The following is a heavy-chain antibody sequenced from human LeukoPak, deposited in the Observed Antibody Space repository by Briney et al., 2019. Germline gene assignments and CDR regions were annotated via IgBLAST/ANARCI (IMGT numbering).Heavy chain of an antibody. D-gene: IGHD3-10*01. CDR1: GFTFSSYA. CDR2: ISGSGGST. CDR3: AKEYGSGSYYYYYFDY. J-gene: IGHJ4*02. V-gene: IGHV3-23*01. Sequence: GSLRLSCAASGFTFSSYAMSWVRQAPGKGLEWVSAISGSGGSTYYADSVKGRFTISRDNSKNTLYLQMNSLRAEDTAVYYCAKEYGSGSYYYYYFDYWGQGTLVTVSS.